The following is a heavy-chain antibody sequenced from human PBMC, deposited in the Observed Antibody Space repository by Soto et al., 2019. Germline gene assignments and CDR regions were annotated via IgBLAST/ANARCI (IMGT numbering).Heavy chain of an antibody. CDR1: GFTFSSYS. Sequence: GSLRLSCAASGFTFSSYSMNWVRQPPGKGLEWVSSISSSSSYIYYADSVKGRFTISRDNAKNSLYLQMNSLRAEDTAVYYCARAGLPNDAFDIWGQGTMVTVSS. V-gene: IGHV3-21*01. CDR2: ISSSSSYI. J-gene: IGHJ3*02. D-gene: IGHD4-17*01. CDR3: ARAGLPNDAFDI.